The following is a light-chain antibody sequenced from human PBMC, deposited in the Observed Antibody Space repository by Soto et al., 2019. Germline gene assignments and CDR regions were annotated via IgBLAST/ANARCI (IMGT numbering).Light chain of an antibody. Sequence: EIVMTQSPATLSVSPGERATLSCRASQSVSSNLAWYQQKPGQAPRLLIYGASTRATGISARFSGSGSGTEFTLTISSLQSEDFAVYYCQQYSYWSMWTFGQGTKVEIK. J-gene: IGKJ1*01. CDR2: GAS. CDR3: QQYSYWSMWT. V-gene: IGKV3-15*01. CDR1: QSVSSN.